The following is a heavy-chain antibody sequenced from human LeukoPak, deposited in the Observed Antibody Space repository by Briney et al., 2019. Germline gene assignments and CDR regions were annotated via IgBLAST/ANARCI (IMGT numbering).Heavy chain of an antibody. CDR2: ISAYNGNT. CDR3: ARFHYGSGSYFAPFDY. J-gene: IGHJ4*02. V-gene: IGHV1-18*01. CDR1: GYTFTSYG. D-gene: IGHD3-10*01. Sequence: ASVKVSCKASGYTFTSYGISWVRQAPGQGLEWMGWISAYNGNTNYAQKLQGRVTMTTDTSTSTAYMELSSLTSEDTAVYYCARFHYGSGSYFAPFDYWGQGTLVTVSS.